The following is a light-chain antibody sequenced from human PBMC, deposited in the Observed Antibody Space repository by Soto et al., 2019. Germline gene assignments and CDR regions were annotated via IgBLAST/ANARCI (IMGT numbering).Light chain of an antibody. CDR3: QSYNTWPYT. V-gene: IGKV1-39*02. CDR1: QSISIH. J-gene: IGKJ2*01. CDR2: GAS. Sequence: DIQMTQSPSSLSASVGDRVTITCRASQSISIHLNWYQQKPGKAPNLLIYGASSLKSGVPARFRGSGSGTDFTLTISSLQPEDFAVYYCQSYNTWPYTFGQGTKLEI.